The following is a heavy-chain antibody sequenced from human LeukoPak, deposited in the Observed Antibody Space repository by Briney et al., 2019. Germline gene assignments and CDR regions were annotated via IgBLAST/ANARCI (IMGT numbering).Heavy chain of an antibody. V-gene: IGHV4-61*03. D-gene: IGHD1-26*01. CDR1: GGSVSSGGFY. Sequence: SETLSLTCSVPGGSVSSGGFYRTWIRQPPGRGLEWIGYIYYSGSTEYNPSLKSRVTISVDTSKNHFSLKLISVTAADTAVYYCARGIVGVTYFDEWGQGMLVTVSS. CDR3: ARGIVGVTYFDE. J-gene: IGHJ4*02. CDR2: IYYSGST.